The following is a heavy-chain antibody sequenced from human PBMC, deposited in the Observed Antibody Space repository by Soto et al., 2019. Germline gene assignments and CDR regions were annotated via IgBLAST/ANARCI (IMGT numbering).Heavy chain of an antibody. V-gene: IGHV3-21*01. CDR1: GFTFSSYS. J-gene: IGHJ5*02. Sequence: GGSLRLSCAASGFTFSSYSMNWVRQAPGKGLEWVSSISSSSSYIYYADSVKGRFTISRDNAKNSLYLQMNSLRAEDTAVYYCARVEVYIPDTIFGVVPNWFDPCGQGTLVSVSP. CDR3: ARVEVYIPDTIFGVVPNWFDP. D-gene: IGHD3-3*01. CDR2: ISSSSSYI.